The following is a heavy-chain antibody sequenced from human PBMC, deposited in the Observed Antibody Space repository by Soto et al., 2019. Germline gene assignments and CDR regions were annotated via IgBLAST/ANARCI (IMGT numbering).Heavy chain of an antibody. J-gene: IGHJ4*02. CDR3: AREGRGRHFDY. Sequence: QVQLVQSGAEVKKPGSSVKVCCKASGGSLSSYAFTWVRLAPGQGLECMGGIVPIFATPNYAQKLQGRVTITADRSTNTVYMELSSLTSEDTALYFCAREGRGRHFDYWGQGTLVTVSS. CDR2: IVPIFATP. CDR1: GGSLSSYA. V-gene: IGHV1-69*06. D-gene: IGHD5-12*01.